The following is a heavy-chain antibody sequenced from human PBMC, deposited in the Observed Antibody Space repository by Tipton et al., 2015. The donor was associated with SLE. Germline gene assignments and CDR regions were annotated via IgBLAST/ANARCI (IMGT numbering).Heavy chain of an antibody. D-gene: IGHD7-27*01. V-gene: IGHV4-39*02. J-gene: IGHJ3*02. CDR3: ARGLTAETGGDAFDI. CDR1: AGSISSSSYY. CDR2: IYYSGST. Sequence: TLSLTCTVSAGSISSSSYYWGWIRQPPGKGLEWIGSIYYSGSTYYNPSLKSRVTISVDTSKNHFSLELASVTAADTAVYYCARGLTAETGGDAFDIWGQGTMVTVSS.